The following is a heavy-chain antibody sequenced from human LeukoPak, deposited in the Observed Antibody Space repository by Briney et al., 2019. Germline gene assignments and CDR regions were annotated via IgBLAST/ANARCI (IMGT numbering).Heavy chain of an antibody. J-gene: IGHJ3*02. CDR3: ARDKGQLVPLGAFDI. CDR2: IYYSGST. CDR1: GGSISSSSYY. V-gene: IGHV4-39*02. D-gene: IGHD6-6*01. Sequence: SETLSLTCTVSGGSISSSSYYWGWIRQPPGKGLEWIGSIYYSGSTYYNPSLKSRVTISVDTSKNQFSLKLSSVTAADAAVYYCARDKGQLVPLGAFDIWGQGTMVTVSS.